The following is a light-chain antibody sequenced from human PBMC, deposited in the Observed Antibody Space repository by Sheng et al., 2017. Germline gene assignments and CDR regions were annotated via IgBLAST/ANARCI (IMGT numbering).Light chain of an antibody. Sequence: DIQMTQSPSSLSASVGDRITITCRASQSISTYLNWSQQKPGEAPKLLIHSASTLQSGVPSRFSGSGSGTDFTLTISSLQPEDFVTYFCQQSYSTPITFGQGTRLEIK. CDR2: SAS. V-gene: IGKV1-39*01. CDR3: QQSYSTPIT. J-gene: IGKJ5*01. CDR1: QSISTY.